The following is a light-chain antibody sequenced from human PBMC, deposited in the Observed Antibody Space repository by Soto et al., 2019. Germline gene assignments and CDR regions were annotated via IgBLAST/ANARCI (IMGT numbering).Light chain of an antibody. V-gene: IGKV3-11*01. Sequence: EVVLTQSPATLSLSPGERATLSCRASQSVDSSLAWYQQKVGQAPRLLIYDASTRATGIPGRFSGSGSGTDFTLTISSLEPEDFAVYYCQQRGAFGQGTKVEI. CDR1: QSVDSS. CDR2: DAS. J-gene: IGKJ2*01. CDR3: QQRGA.